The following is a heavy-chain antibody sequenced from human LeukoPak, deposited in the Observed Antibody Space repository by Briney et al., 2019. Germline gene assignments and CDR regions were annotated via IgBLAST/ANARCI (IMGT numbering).Heavy chain of an antibody. CDR3: ASRVDTTDGREFDY. CDR1: GYSFTSYW. V-gene: IGHV1-69*01. CDR2: IIPIFGTA. D-gene: IGHD5-18*01. Sequence: KISCKGSGYSFTSYWIGWVRQAPGQGLEWMGGIIPIFGTANYAQKFQGRVTITADESTSTAYMELSSLRSEDTAVYYCASRVDTTDGREFDYWGQGTLVTVSS. J-gene: IGHJ4*02.